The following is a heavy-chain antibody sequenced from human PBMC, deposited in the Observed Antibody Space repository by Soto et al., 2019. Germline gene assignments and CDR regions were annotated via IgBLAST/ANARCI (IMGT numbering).Heavy chain of an antibody. CDR2: IRSKANSYAT. D-gene: IGHD4-17*01. CDR3: TGHCQDYGDYGADY. V-gene: IGHV3-73*02. J-gene: IGHJ4*02. Sequence: EVQLVESGGGLVQPGGSLNLSCAASGFTFSGSAMHWVRQASGKGLEWVGRIRSKANSYATAYAASVKGRFTISRDDSNNTAYLQMNCLKTEDTAVYYCTGHCQDYGDYGADYWGQGTPVTVSS. CDR1: GFTFSGSA.